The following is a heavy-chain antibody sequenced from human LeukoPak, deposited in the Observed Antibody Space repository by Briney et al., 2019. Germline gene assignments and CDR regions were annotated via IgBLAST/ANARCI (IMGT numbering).Heavy chain of an antibody. J-gene: IGHJ6*03. Sequence: GGSLRLSCAASGFTFSRSAMSWVRQAPGKGLEWVSSISSSSSYIYYADSVKGRFTISRDNAKNLLYLQMNSLRAENTAVYYCARRGSIVGANYYMDVWGKGTTVTVSS. D-gene: IGHD1-26*01. CDR1: GFTFSRSA. V-gene: IGHV3-21*01. CDR3: ARRGSIVGANYYMDV. CDR2: ISSSSSYI.